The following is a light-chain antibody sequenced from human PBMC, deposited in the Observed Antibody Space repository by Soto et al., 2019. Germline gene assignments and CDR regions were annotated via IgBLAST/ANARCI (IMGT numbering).Light chain of an antibody. CDR2: GNS. V-gene: IGLV1-40*01. CDR1: SSNIGAGYD. CDR3: QSYDSSLIGVV. J-gene: IGLJ2*01. Sequence: QYVLTQPPSVSGAPGQRVTISCTGSSSNIGAGYDVHWYQQLPGTAPKLLIYGNSNRPSGVPDRFSGSKSGTSASLAITGLQAEDEADYYCQSYDSSLIGVVFGGGTKVTVL.